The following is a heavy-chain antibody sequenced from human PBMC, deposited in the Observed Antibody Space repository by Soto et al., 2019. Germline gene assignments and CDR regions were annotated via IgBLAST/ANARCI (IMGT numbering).Heavy chain of an antibody. CDR1: GGSINTDNW. CDR3: ASRVGERPC. D-gene: IGHD2-15*01. CDR2: IHHSRGT. V-gene: IGHV4-4*02. J-gene: IGHJ4*02. Sequence: QVQLQESGPGLVKPSGTLSLNCALSGGSINTDNWWTWVRQPPGKGLEWIGEIHHSRGTNYNSSLKGRGTISLDKSSNHFSLRLNYVTAADTAVYYCASRVGERPCWGQGTLVTVST.